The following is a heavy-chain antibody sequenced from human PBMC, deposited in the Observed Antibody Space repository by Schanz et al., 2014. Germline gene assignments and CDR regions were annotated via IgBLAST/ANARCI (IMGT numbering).Heavy chain of an antibody. CDR2: INTNTGNP. CDR1: GYTFTSSY. CDR3: ARRGIRGVFSSFDY. D-gene: IGHD3-10*01. J-gene: IGHJ4*02. Sequence: QVQMVQSGSEVKKPGASVKVSCKSSGYTFTSSYMHWMRQAPGQGLEWMGWINTNTGNPTYAQAFTGRFLFSLDTSVNTAYLQISSLEADDTAVYYCARRGIRGVFSSFDYWGLGTLVTVSS. V-gene: IGHV7-4-1*02.